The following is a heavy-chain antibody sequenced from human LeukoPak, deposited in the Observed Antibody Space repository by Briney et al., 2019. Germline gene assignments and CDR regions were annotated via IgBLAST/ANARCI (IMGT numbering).Heavy chain of an antibody. Sequence: GGSLRLSCSASGFTLSNYAMSWVRQAPGKGLEWVSTISGSGGSIYYADSVKGRFTISRDNSRNTLYLQMNSLRADDTAAYYCAKAAAVAVYFDYWGQGTLVTVSS. J-gene: IGHJ4*02. V-gene: IGHV3-23*01. CDR3: AKAAAVAVYFDY. CDR1: GFTLSNYA. CDR2: ISGSGGSI. D-gene: IGHD6-19*01.